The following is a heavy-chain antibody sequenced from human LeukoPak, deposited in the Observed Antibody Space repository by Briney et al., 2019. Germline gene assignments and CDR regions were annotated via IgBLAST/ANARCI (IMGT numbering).Heavy chain of an antibody. CDR3: ALVDTAMVSFDY. CDR1: GGTFSSYT. Sequence: SVKVSCKASGGTFSSYTISWVRQAPGQGLEWMGRIIPILGIANYAQKFQGRVTITADKSTSTAYMELSSLRSEDTAVYYCALVDTAMVSFDYWGQGTLVTVSS. D-gene: IGHD5-18*01. V-gene: IGHV1-69*02. CDR2: IIPILGIA. J-gene: IGHJ4*02.